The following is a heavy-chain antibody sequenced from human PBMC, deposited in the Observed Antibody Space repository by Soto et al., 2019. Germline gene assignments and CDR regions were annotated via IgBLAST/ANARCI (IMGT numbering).Heavy chain of an antibody. D-gene: IGHD2-15*01. CDR3: ASVYCSGGSCYWGGNWFDP. Sequence: QVQLQESGPGVVKPSQTLSLTCTVSGGSISSGDYYWSWIRQPPGKGLGWIGYIYYSGSTYYKPSLKSRVTILVDTSKNQFSLKLSSVTAADTAVYYCASVYCSGGSCYWGGNWFDPWGQGTLVTVSS. J-gene: IGHJ5*02. CDR2: IYYSGST. CDR1: GGSISSGDYY. V-gene: IGHV4-30-4*01.